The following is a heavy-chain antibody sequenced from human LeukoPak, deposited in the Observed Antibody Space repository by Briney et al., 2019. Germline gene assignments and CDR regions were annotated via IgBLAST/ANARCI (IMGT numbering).Heavy chain of an antibody. CDR3: ARDLKYSSGWYRTYYYYGMDV. CDR2: INSDGSST. J-gene: IGHJ6*02. CDR1: GFTFSSYW. V-gene: IGHV3-74*01. D-gene: IGHD6-19*01. Sequence: GGSLRLSCAASGFTFSSYWMHWVRQAPGKGLVWVSRINSDGSSTSYADSVKGRFTISRDNAKNTLYLQMNSLRAEDTAVYYCARDLKYSSGWYRTYYYYGMDVWGQGTTVTVSS.